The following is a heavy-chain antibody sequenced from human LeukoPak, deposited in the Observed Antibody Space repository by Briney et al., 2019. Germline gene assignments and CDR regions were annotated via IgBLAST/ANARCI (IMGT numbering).Heavy chain of an antibody. J-gene: IGHJ5*02. CDR1: GYSISSGYY. D-gene: IGHD3-22*01. Sequence: SETLSLTCTVSGYSISSGYYWAWIRQPPGKGLEWIGSIYHSGSTYYNPSLKSRVTISVDTSKNQFSLKLSSVTAADTAVYYCARDSTVYYYDSSGPNWFDPWGQGTLVTVSS. V-gene: IGHV4-38-2*02. CDR2: IYHSGST. CDR3: ARDSTVYYYDSSGPNWFDP.